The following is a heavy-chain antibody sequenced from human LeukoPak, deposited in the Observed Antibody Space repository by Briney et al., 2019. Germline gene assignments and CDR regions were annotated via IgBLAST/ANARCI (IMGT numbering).Heavy chain of an antibody. D-gene: IGHD6-19*01. CDR2: IYYSGST. CDR1: GGSISSSSYY. Sequence: PSETLSLTCTVSGGSISSSSYYWGWIHQPPGKGLEWIGSIYYSGSTYYNPSLKSRVTISVDTSKNQFSLKLSSVTAADTAVYYCASYSSGWYDYFDYWGQGTLVTVSS. CDR3: ASYSSGWYDYFDY. V-gene: IGHV4-39*01. J-gene: IGHJ4*02.